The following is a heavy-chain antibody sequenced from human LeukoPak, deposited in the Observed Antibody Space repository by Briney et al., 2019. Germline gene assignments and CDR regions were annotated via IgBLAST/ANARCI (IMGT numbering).Heavy chain of an antibody. J-gene: IGHJ1*01. D-gene: IGHD3-22*01. CDR1: GGSFSVYY. Sequence: SETLSLTCAVYGGSFSVYYWSWIRQPPGKGLEWIGEINHSGSTNYNPSLKSRVTISVDTSKNQFSLKLSSVTAADTAVYYCARNRGYYYDSSGYFSGPFQHWGQGTLVTVSS. CDR2: INHSGST. V-gene: IGHV4-34*01. CDR3: ARNRGYYYDSSGYFSGPFQH.